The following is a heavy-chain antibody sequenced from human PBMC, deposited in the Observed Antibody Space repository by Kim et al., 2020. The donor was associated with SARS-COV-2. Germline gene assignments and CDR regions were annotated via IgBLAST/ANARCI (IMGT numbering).Heavy chain of an antibody. CDR1: GGSISNYNW. D-gene: IGHD3-10*01. CDR3: AHSGSYSQNY. Sequence: SETLSLTCGVSGGSISNYNWWSWVRQPPGKGLEWIGEIYHSGSTNYNPSLKSRVTISVDNSKNQFSLSLTSVTAADTAVYYCAHSGSYSQNYWGQGTLVTVSS. V-gene: IGHV4-4*02. J-gene: IGHJ4*02. CDR2: IYHSGST.